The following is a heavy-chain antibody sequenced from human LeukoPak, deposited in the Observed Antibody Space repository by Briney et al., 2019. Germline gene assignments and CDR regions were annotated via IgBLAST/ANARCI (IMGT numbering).Heavy chain of an antibody. D-gene: IGHD2-2*01. CDR3: ASRDVRCSSTSCYYDAFDI. Sequence: GESLKISCKGSGYSFTSYWIGWVRQMPGKGLEWMGIIYPGDSDTRYSPSFQGQVTISADKSISTAYLQWSSLKASDTAMYYCASRDVRCSSTSCYYDAFDIWGQGTMVIVSS. CDR1: GYSFTSYW. CDR2: IYPGDSDT. J-gene: IGHJ3*02. V-gene: IGHV5-51*01.